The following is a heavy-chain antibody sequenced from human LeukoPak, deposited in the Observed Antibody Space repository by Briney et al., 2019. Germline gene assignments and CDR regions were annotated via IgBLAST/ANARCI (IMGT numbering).Heavy chain of an antibody. Sequence: SETLSLACTVSGGSISSYYWSWIRQPPGKGLEWIGYIYYSGSTNYNPSLKSRVTISVDTSKNQFSLKLSSVTAADTAVYYCARDIGGIAAPFDPWGQGTLVTVSS. CDR3: ARDIGGIAAPFDP. CDR1: GGSISSYY. J-gene: IGHJ5*02. D-gene: IGHD6-13*01. CDR2: IYYSGST. V-gene: IGHV4-59*12.